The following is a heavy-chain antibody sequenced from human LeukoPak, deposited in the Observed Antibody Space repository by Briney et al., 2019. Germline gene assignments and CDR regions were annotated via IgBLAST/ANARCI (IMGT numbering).Heavy chain of an antibody. D-gene: IGHD3-9*01. CDR1: GYTLTELS. CDR3: ARGDYDILTGEKYYYYYGMDV. CDR2: FDPEDGET. Sequence: ASVKVSCKVSGYTLTELSMHWVRQAPGKGLEWMGGFDPEDGETIYAQKFQGRVTMTEDTSTDTAYMELSSLRSEDTAVYYCARGDYDILTGEKYYYYYGMDVWGQGTTVTVSS. J-gene: IGHJ6*02. V-gene: IGHV1-24*01.